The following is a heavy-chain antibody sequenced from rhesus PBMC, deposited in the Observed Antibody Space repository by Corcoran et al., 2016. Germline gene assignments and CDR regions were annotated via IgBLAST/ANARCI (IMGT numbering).Heavy chain of an antibody. CDR1: GFTFGSYG. Sequence: EVQLVESGGGLVQPGGSLRLSCAASGFTFGSYGMSWFRQAPGKGLELVSFISSASTYIYYADSVKGRFTISRDNAKNSLSLQMNSLRAEDTAVYYCARDWNIWTGYYMESFDYWGQGVLVTVSS. V-gene: IGHV3S16*01. CDR2: ISSASTYI. CDR3: ARDWNIWTGYYMESFDY. D-gene: IGHD3-3*01. J-gene: IGHJ4*01.